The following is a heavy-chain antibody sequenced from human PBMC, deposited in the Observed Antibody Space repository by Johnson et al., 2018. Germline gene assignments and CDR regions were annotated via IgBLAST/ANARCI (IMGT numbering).Heavy chain of an antibody. CDR3: ASLKGMDV. J-gene: IGHJ6*02. CDR2: IKQDGSEK. V-gene: IGHV3-7*01. CDR1: GFTFSNYW. Sequence: VQLVQSGGGLVQPGGSXRLSCAVSGFTFSNYWMSWVRQAPGKGLEWVANIKQDGSEKYYVDSVKGRFTISRDNAKNSLYLQMNSLRAEETAVYYCASLKGMDVWGQGTTVTVSS.